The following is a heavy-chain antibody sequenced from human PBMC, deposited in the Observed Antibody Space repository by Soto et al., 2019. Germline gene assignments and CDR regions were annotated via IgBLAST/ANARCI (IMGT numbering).Heavy chain of an antibody. CDR1: GFTFSSYW. CDR2: IKQDGSEK. Sequence: GGSLRLSCAASGFTFSSYWMSWVRQAPGKGLEWVANIKQDGSEKYYVDSVKGRFTISRDNAKNSLYLQMNSLRAEDTAVHYCARKGGYYYYGMDVWGQGTTVTVSS. V-gene: IGHV3-7*03. J-gene: IGHJ6*02. D-gene: IGHD3-16*01. CDR3: ARKGGYYYYGMDV.